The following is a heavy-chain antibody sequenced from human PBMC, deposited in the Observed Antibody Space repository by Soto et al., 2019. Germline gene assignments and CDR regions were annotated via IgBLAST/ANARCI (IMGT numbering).Heavy chain of an antibody. J-gene: IGHJ1*01. CDR1: GYTFTSYY. Sequence: QVQLVQSGAEVKKPGASVKVSCKASGYTFTSYYMHWVRQAPGQGLEWMGIINPSGGSTSYAQKFQGRVTMTRDTSTSTVYMELSSLRSEDTAVYYCARESTGATSYPHFQHWGQGTLVTVSS. V-gene: IGHV1-46*01. CDR2: INPSGGST. D-gene: IGHD1-26*01. CDR3: ARESTGATSYPHFQH.